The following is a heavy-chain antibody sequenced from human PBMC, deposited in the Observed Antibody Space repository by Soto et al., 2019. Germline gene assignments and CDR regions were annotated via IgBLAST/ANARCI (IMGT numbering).Heavy chain of an antibody. D-gene: IGHD3-9*01. CDR2: ISFNGRKK. J-gene: IGHJ2*01. Sequence: QEQLVESRGGVVRPGKSLRLSCEASGFNFTYNAMHWVRQAPGKGLEWVAVISFNGRKKFYARSVKGRFTISRDNSKNTLYLQINNLRPGDTAVYYCARDWLRRDDILTPSWNFNLWGQGTLVTAS. V-gene: IGHV3-30*04. CDR3: ARDWLRRDDILTPSWNFNL. CDR1: GFNFTYNA.